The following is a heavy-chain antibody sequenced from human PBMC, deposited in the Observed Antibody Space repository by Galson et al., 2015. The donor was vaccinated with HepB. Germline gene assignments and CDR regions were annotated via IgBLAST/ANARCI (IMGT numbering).Heavy chain of an antibody. J-gene: IGHJ4*02. Sequence: SLRLSCAASGFTFSNYAMYWVRQAPGKGLEWVAVISYDGSNKFHAESMKARFSISRDNSKNTLFLQMNSLGPQDTGRYYCARGTGYRSGYPDHWGQGTLVTVSS. CDR2: ISYDGSNK. CDR1: GFTFSNYA. CDR3: ARGTGYRSGYPDH. D-gene: IGHD3-22*01. V-gene: IGHV3-30*01.